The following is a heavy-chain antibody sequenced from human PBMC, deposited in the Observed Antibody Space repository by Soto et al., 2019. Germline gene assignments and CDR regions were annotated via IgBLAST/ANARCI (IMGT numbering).Heavy chain of an antibody. CDR1: GGSFSGYY. CDR3: ARELYSNYATFDY. V-gene: IGHV4-34*01. J-gene: IGHJ4*02. CDR2: INHSGST. Sequence: SETLSLTCAVYGGSFSGYYWSWIRQPPGKGLEWIGEINHSGSTNYNPSLKSRVTISVDTSKNQFSLKLSSVTAADTAVYYCARELYSNYATFDYWGQGTLVTVSS. D-gene: IGHD4-4*01.